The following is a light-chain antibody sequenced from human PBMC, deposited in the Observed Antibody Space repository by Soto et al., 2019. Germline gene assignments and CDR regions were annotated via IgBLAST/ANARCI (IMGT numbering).Light chain of an antibody. CDR2: DGS. CDR3: QQYDKLPLT. V-gene: IGKV1-33*01. J-gene: IGKJ4*01. Sequence: DIQMTQSPSSLSASVGDRVTITCQASQDIKNYLNWYQQKSGKGPKRLSYDGSDLETGVPSRFSGSGSGTDFTFIINSLQPEDIATYYCQQYDKLPLTFGGGTKVDIK. CDR1: QDIKNY.